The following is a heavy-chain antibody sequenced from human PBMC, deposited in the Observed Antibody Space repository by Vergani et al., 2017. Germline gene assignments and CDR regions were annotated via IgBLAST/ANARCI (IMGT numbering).Heavy chain of an antibody. CDR2: IYHSGST. Sequence: QVQLQESGPGLVKPSETLSLTCTVSGYFISSGYYWGWIRQPPGKGLEWIGTIYHSGSTYYNPSLKSRVTISVDTSKNQFSLKLTSVTAADTAVYYCARXGRGSGWYLGHDYWGQGTLVTVSS. J-gene: IGHJ4*02. CDR1: GYFISSGYY. CDR3: ARXGRGSGWYLGHDY. V-gene: IGHV4-38-2*02. D-gene: IGHD6-19*01.